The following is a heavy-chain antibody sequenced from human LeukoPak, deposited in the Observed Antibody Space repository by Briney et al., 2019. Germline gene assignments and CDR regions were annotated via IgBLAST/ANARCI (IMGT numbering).Heavy chain of an antibody. J-gene: IGHJ3*02. CDR3: ARWASVLSI. Sequence: AAGSLLRFSSAAGVTVSSNYDRWWGRPPAGGLQGGAGIFSCGSTYYSDAVMGRFTISRNNSKNTLYLQMNSLRAEDTALYYCARWASVLSIWGQGTMVTVSS. CDR1: GVTVSSNY. D-gene: IGHD3-9*01. V-gene: IGHV3-53*01. CDR2: IFSCGST.